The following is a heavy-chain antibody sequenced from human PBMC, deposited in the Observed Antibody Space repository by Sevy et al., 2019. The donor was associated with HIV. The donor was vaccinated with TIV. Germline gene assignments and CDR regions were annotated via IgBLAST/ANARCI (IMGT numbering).Heavy chain of an antibody. CDR2: IIPIFGTA. D-gene: IGHD5-12*01. CDR1: GGTFSSYA. CDR3: ARGARGYSGYDSYYFDY. V-gene: IGHV1-69*13. Sequence: ASVKVSCKASGGTFSSYAISWVRQAPGQGLEWMGGIIPIFGTANYAQKFQGRVTITADESTSTAYMELSSLRSEDTAVYYCARGARGYSGYDSYYFDYWGQGTLVTDSS. J-gene: IGHJ4*02.